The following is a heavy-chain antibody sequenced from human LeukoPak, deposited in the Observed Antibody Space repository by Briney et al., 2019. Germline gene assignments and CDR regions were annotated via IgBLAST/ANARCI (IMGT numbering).Heavy chain of an antibody. J-gene: IGHJ3*02. D-gene: IGHD3-3*01. CDR3: ARGRVLRFVEWLSGHDAFDI. CDR2: ISYDESNK. Sequence: GGSLRLSCAASGFTFSSYAMYWVRKAPGQGLERVAVISYDESNKYYADPVKGRFTISRVNSKNTLYMQMNSRRAEDTAAYYWARGRVLRFVEWLSGHDAFDIWGQGTMVTVSS. V-gene: IGHV3-30-3*01. CDR1: GFTFSSYA.